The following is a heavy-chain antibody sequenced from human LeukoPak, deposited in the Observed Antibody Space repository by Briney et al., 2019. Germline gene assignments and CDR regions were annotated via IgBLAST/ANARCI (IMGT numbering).Heavy chain of an antibody. Sequence: ASVKVSCKASGYTFTSYYMHWVRQAPGQGLEWMGWINPNSGGTNYAQKFQGRVTMTRDTSISTAYMELSRLRSDDTAVYYCARGVGSIHRGGWFDPWGQGTLVTVSS. J-gene: IGHJ5*02. V-gene: IGHV1-2*02. CDR3: ARGVGSIHRGGWFDP. D-gene: IGHD2-15*01. CDR2: INPNSGGT. CDR1: GYTFTSYY.